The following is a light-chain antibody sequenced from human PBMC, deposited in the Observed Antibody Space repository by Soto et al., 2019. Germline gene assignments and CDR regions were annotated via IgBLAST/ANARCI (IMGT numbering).Light chain of an antibody. CDR1: RSVSSSY. CDR3: QQRSNWPT. V-gene: IGKV3D-20*02. Sequence: EMVSTQSPGTLSLSAGERATLSCRASRSVSSSYLAWYQQKPGQAPRLLIYGASSRATGIPDRFSGSGSGTDFTLTISRLEPEDFAVYYCQQRSNWPTFGQGTKVDIK. J-gene: IGKJ1*01. CDR2: GAS.